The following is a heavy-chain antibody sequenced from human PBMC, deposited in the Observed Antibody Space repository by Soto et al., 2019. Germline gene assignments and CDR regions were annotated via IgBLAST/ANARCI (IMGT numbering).Heavy chain of an antibody. J-gene: IGHJ5*02. V-gene: IGHV4-31*03. D-gene: IGHD6-13*01. CDR2: IYYSGST. CDR1: GGSISSGGYY. Sequence: SETLSLTCTVSGGSISSGGYYWSWIRQHPGKGLEWIGYIYYSGSTYYNPSLKSRVTISVDTSKNQFSLKLSSVTAADTAVYYCARDNEEQLVGYGWFDPWGQGTLVTVSS. CDR3: ARDNEEQLVGYGWFDP.